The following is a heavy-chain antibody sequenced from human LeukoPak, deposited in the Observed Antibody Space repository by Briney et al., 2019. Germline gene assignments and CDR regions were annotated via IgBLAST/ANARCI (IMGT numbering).Heavy chain of an antibody. J-gene: IGHJ5*02. CDR3: ARDQDIVVVVAALRQREMGGFDP. D-gene: IGHD2-15*01. V-gene: IGHV1-8*01. Sequence: ASVKVSCKASGYTFTNYDINWVRQATGQGPEWVGWMNPKSGNTDYAQKFQVRVTMTKNTSISTAYMELSSLRSDDTAVYYCARDQDIVVVVAALRQREMGGFDPWGQGTLVTVSS. CDR1: GYTFTNYD. CDR2: MNPKSGNT.